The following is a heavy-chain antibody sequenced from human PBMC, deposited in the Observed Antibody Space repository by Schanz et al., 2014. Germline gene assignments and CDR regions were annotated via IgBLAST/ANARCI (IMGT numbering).Heavy chain of an antibody. CDR2: VYMSAAST. CDR3: ARDESSDGYNLAFDV. CDR1: GFTVSSNY. J-gene: IGHJ3*01. V-gene: IGHV3-53*01. Sequence: EVQLVESGGGLIQPGGSLRLSCAVSGFTVSSNYMSWVRQAPGKGLEWVSTVYMSAASTRYADSVKGRFIISRDSSKNTLFLQMNSLRPEDTALYFCARDESSDGYNLAFDVWGQGTLVTVSS. D-gene: IGHD3-22*01.